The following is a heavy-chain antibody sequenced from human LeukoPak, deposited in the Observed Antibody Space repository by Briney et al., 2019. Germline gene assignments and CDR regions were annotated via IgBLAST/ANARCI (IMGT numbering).Heavy chain of an antibody. Sequence: SETLSLTCTVSGGSISSSSYYWSWIGQPPGKGLEWIGEINHSGSTNYNPSLKSRVTISVDTSKNQFSLKLSSVTAADTAVYYCARGFAYYYDSSGYSYDYWGQGTLVTVSS. V-gene: IGHV4-39*07. CDR2: INHSGST. D-gene: IGHD3-22*01. J-gene: IGHJ4*02. CDR3: ARGFAYYYDSSGYSYDY. CDR1: GGSISSSSYY.